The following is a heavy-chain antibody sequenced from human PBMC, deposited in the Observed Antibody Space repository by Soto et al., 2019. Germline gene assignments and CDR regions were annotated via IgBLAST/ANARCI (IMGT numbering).Heavy chain of an antibody. CDR1: GYTFTSYD. V-gene: IGHV1-8*01. Sequence: QVQLVQSGAEVKKPGASVKVSCKASGYTFTSYDINWVRQATGQGLEWMGWMNPNSGNTGYAQKFQGRVNXTRNTSISTAYMELSSLRSEDTAVYYCARWPDGYYYYGMDVWGQGTTVTVSS. CDR3: ARWPDGYYYYGMDV. J-gene: IGHJ6*02. CDR2: MNPNSGNT.